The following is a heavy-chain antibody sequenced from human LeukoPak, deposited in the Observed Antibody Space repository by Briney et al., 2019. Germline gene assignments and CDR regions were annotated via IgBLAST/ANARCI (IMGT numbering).Heavy chain of an antibody. J-gene: IGHJ4*02. CDR2: IYYSGTT. CDR1: GASINNYY. V-gene: IGHV4-59*01. D-gene: IGHD3-9*01. CDR3: AGSVLTVNFDY. Sequence: SETLSLTCAVSGASINNYYWSWIRQPPGKALEWIGYIYYSGTTNYNPSLESRVTISKDTSKNQFSLQLTSVTAADTAVYFCAGSVLTVNFDYWGQGILVTVSS.